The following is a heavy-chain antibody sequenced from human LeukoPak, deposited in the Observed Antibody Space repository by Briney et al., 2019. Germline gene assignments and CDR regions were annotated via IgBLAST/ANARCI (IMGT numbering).Heavy chain of an antibody. D-gene: IGHD3-10*01. V-gene: IGHV3-23*01. Sequence: GGSLGLSCAASGFTFSSYAMSWVRQAPGKGVGRVSVICGSGGSTNYADSVKGRFTISRDNSKNTLYLQMNSLRAEDTAVYYCAKDRSLVWFGDSYDAFDVWGQGTMVTVSS. CDR3: AKDRSLVWFGDSYDAFDV. CDR2: ICGSGGST. CDR1: GFTFSSYA. J-gene: IGHJ3*01.